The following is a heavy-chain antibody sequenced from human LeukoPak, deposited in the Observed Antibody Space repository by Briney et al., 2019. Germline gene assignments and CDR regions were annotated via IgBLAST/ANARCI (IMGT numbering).Heavy chain of an antibody. CDR1: GYTFTCYY. D-gene: IGHD3-22*01. CDR2: INPNSGGA. V-gene: IGHV1-2*06. Sequence: ASVKVSCKASGYTFTCYYMHWVRQAPGQGLEWMGRINPNSGGANYAQKFQGRVTMTRDTSISTAYMELSRLRSDDTAVYYCARATLNYYDSSGYPLDYWGQGTLVTVSS. J-gene: IGHJ4*02. CDR3: ARATLNYYDSSGYPLDY.